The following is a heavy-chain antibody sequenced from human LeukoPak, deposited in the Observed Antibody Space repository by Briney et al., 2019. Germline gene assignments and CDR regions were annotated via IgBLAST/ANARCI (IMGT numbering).Heavy chain of an antibody. D-gene: IGHD3-16*01. V-gene: IGHV3-69-1*01. CDR1: GFTFSNYE. Sequence: PGGSLRLSCAASGFTFSNYEMNWVRQAPGKGLEWVSCISSTSYIYYAESLKGRFTISRDNAKNLLYLQMNSLRAEDTAVYYCARDIELGSGWFDPWGQGTLVIVSS. CDR2: ISSTSYI. J-gene: IGHJ5*02. CDR3: ARDIELGSGWFDP.